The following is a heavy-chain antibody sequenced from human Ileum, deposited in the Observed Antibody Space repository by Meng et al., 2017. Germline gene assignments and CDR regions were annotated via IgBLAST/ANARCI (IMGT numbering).Heavy chain of an antibody. D-gene: IGHD2-2*01. J-gene: IGHJ4*02. V-gene: IGHV3-7*01. CDR1: GFTFSSYW. CDR2: IKQDGSET. Sequence: GESLKISCAASGFTFSSYWMSWVRQAPGKGLEWVANIKQDGSETYYVDSVKGRFTISRDNAKNSQYLQMNSLRAEDTAVYYCARVRIIRSRSTFEYWGQGTLVTVSS. CDR3: ARVRIIRSRSTFEY.